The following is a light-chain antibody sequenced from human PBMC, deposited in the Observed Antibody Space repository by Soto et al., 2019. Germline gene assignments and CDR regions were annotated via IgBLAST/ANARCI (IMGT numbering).Light chain of an antibody. J-gene: IGKJ4*01. CDR2: DAS. Sequence: DIPMTQSPSSLSASVGDRVTITCQASEDISRFLNLYQQKPGKAPKLLIYDASNLETGVPSRFSGSGSGTRFTFSISSLQPEDIATYYCLQYDNFPQTFGGGTKVERK. CDR1: EDISRF. CDR3: LQYDNFPQT. V-gene: IGKV1-33*01.